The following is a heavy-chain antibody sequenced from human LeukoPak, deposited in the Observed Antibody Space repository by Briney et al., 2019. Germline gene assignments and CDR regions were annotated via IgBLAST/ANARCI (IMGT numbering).Heavy chain of an antibody. V-gene: IGHV3-21*06. CDR2: VSNSGDYI. CDR3: ARALIGYYFDY. D-gene: IGHD2-8*01. J-gene: IGHJ4*02. Sequence: GRSLGLSCAVSGFTFDDYAMHWVRQAPGKGLEWVSSVSNSGDYIHYADSVKGRFTIPRDNSKNSLYLQMNSLRAEDTAVYYCARALIGYYFDYWGQGTLVTVSS. CDR1: GFTFDDYA.